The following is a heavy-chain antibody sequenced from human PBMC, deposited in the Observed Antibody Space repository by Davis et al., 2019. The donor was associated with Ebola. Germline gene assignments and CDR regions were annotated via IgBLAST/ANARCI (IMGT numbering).Heavy chain of an antibody. CDR3: ARATYYDFWSGYFDP. Sequence: SETLSLTCTVSGGSISSSSYYWGWIRQPPGKGLEWIGEINHSGSTNYNPSLKSRVTISVDTSKNQFSLKLSSVTAADTAVYYCARATYYDFWSGYFDPWGQGTLVTVSS. CDR1: GGSISSSSYY. CDR2: INHSGST. D-gene: IGHD3-3*01. V-gene: IGHV4-39*07. J-gene: IGHJ5*02.